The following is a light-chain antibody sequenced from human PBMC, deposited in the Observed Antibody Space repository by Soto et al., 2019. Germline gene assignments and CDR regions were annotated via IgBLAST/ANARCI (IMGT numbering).Light chain of an antibody. CDR3: QQYGSSPPIT. J-gene: IGKJ5*01. CDR2: GAS. CDR1: QSVSSSY. V-gene: IGKV3-20*01. Sequence: EIVVTQSPGTLSLSPGERATLSCRARQSVSSSYLAWYQQKPGQAPRLLIYGASSRATDIPDRFSGSGSGTDFTLTISRLEPEEFAVYYCQQYGSSPPITFGQGTRLEIK.